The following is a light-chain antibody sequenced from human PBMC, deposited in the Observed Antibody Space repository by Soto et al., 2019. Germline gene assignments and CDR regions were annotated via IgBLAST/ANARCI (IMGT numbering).Light chain of an antibody. CDR3: QQYGSSPA. CDR2: GAS. J-gene: IGKJ4*01. V-gene: IGKV3-20*01. Sequence: EIVLTQSPGTLSLSPGERATLSCRASQSVSSNHLAWYQQKPGQAPRLLIYGASSRATGIPDRFSGSGSGTDFPLTINRLEPEDFAVYYCQQYGSSPAFGGGTNVEIK. CDR1: QSVSSNH.